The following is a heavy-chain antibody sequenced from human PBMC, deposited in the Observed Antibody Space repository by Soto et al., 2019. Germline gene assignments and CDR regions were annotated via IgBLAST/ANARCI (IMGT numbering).Heavy chain of an antibody. Sequence: LLLTCAISGDSFSSTSASWNWIRQSPSRGLEWLGRTYYRSKWTNDYAVSVKSRITINPDTSQNQFSLQLSSVTPEDTAMYYCVRGYSSSFDYWYPGSLLTVFS. D-gene: IGHD4-4*01. CDR2: TYYRSKWTN. CDR1: GDSFSSTSAS. J-gene: IGHJ4*02. CDR3: VRGYSSSFDY. V-gene: IGHV6-1*01.